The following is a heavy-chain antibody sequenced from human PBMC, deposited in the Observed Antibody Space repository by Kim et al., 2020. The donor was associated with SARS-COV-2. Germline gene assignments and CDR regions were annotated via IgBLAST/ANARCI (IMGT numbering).Heavy chain of an antibody. J-gene: IGHJ6*02. V-gene: IGHV4-34*01. CDR3: ATHKRLYYYGMDV. Sequence: YTPSLKSRVTISVDPSKNQFSLKLSSVTAADTAVYYCATHKRLYYYGMDVWGQGTTVTVSS.